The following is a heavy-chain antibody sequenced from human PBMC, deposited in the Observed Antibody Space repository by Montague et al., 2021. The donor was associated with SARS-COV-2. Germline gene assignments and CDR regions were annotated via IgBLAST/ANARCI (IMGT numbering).Heavy chain of an antibody. CDR2: LYYSGST. CDR3: ARHPPGYRYFYCLDV. Sequence: SETLSLTCTVSGDSISSYYWSWIRQPPGKGLERIGYLYYSGSTNYNPSLKSRVTISVDTSKNQFSLRLNSVTAADTAVYYCARHPPGYRYFYCLDVWGKGTTDTVSS. D-gene: IGHD1-1*01. J-gene: IGHJ6*03. V-gene: IGHV4-59*01. CDR1: GDSISSYY.